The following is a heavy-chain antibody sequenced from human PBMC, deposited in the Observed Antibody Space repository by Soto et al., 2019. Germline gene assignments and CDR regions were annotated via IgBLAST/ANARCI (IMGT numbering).Heavy chain of an antibody. D-gene: IGHD5-12*01. CDR3: AKGPLESGYEIDF. CDR2: ISASGGST. J-gene: IGHJ4*02. CDR1: GFTFSNYV. Sequence: EVQLLDSGGGLVQPGGSLRLSCAASGFTFSNYVMNWVRQAPGKGLDWVSAISASGGSTYYADSVKGRFTISRDNSKNTLYLQMSSLTAEDTAVYYCAKGPLESGYEIDFWGQGTLVTVSS. V-gene: IGHV3-23*01.